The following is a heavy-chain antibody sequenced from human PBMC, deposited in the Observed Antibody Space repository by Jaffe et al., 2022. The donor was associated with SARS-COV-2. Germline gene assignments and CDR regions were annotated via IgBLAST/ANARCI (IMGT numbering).Heavy chain of an antibody. D-gene: IGHD6-13*01. V-gene: IGHV3-23*01. Sequence: EVQLLESGGGLVQPGGSLRLSCVASGFTFSNFAMSWVRQAPGKGLEWVSSIIGSGAETYYADSVKGQFTISRDNSKNIFYLQMNSLRVEDTAVYYCAKNYPEISSWYYFDYWGQGTLVTVSS. CDR3: AKNYPEISSWYYFDY. CDR2: IIGSGAET. J-gene: IGHJ4*02. CDR1: GFTFSNFA.